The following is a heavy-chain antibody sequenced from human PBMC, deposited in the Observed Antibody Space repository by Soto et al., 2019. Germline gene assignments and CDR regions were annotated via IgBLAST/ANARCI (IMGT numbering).Heavy chain of an antibody. V-gene: IGHV3-74*01. CDR2: INSDGSST. J-gene: IGHJ6*02. D-gene: IGHD1-20*01. Sequence: PGGSLRLSCAASGFTFSSYWMHWVRQAPGKGLVWVSRINSDGSSTSYADSVKGRFTISRDNAKNTLYLQMNSLRAEDTAVYYCARGSFITGKPTHGMDVWGQGTTVTAP. CDR3: ARGSFITGKPTHGMDV. CDR1: GFTFSSYW.